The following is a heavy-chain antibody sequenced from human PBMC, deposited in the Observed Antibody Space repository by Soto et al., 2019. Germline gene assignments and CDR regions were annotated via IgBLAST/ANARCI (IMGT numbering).Heavy chain of an antibody. CDR3: SRVQPGPPLVKYFES. J-gene: IGHJ4*02. CDR1: GFTFSDHY. Sequence: EVQLVESGGGLVQPGGSLRLSCAASGFTFSDHYMDWVRQAPGKGLEWVGRIRNKDNSYVTEYAASVKGRFTISRDDSWKSLYLQMNRLQTEDTACYYCSRVQPGPPLVKYFESWGQGTLVTVSS. D-gene: IGHD1-1*01. CDR2: IRNKDNSYVT. V-gene: IGHV3-72*01.